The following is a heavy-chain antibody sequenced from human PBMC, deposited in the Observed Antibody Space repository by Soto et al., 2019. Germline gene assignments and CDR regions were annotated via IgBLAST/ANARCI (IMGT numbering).Heavy chain of an antibody. CDR2: IIPIFETA. J-gene: IGHJ5*02. D-gene: IGHD6-19*01. Sequence: SVKVSCKASGGTFSSCAFSWVRQAPGQGLEWMGGIIPIFETANYAQRFQGRVTITADASASTAYMELSSLRSEDTAVYYCARDISSSGWYAAARFDPWGQGTLVTVSS. CDR3: ARDISSSGWYAAARFDP. CDR1: GGTFSSCA. V-gene: IGHV1-69*13.